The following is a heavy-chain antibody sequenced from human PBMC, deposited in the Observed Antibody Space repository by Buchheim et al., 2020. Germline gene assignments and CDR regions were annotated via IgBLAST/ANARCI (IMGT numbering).Heavy chain of an antibody. V-gene: IGHV4-4*07. D-gene: IGHD2-21*02. Sequence: QVHLQESGPGLVKPSEILSLTCNVSGGSIKRYYWSWIRQAAGKGLELVGRIYSSGNANYSPSLRSRVTMSVDTSKNQVFLRLTSVTAADTAMYFCAREVKTAIPDYWGQG. J-gene: IGHJ4*02. CDR2: IYSSGNA. CDR3: AREVKTAIPDY. CDR1: GGSIKRYY.